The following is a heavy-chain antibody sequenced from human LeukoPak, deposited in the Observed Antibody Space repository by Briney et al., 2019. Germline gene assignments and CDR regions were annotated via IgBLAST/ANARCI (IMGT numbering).Heavy chain of an antibody. CDR2: ISGSGGST. D-gene: IGHD6-13*01. CDR1: GFSFSSYA. CDR3: AKNAAAGRGRAFDI. Sequence: PGGSLRLSCAASGFSFSSYAMSWVRQTPGKGLEWVSTISGSGGSTYYADSVKGRFTISRDNSKNTLCLQMNSLRAEDTAVYYCAKNAAAGRGRAFDIWGQGTLSPSLQ. J-gene: IGHJ3*02. V-gene: IGHV3-23*01.